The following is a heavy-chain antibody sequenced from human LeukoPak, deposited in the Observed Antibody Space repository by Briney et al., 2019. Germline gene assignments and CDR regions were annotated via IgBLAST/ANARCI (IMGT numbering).Heavy chain of an antibody. CDR2: ISSSSSYI. CDR3: ARAIAAAGRAGSY. J-gene: IGHJ4*02. Sequence: EGSLRLSCAASGFTFSSYSMNWVRQAPGKGLEWVSSISSSSSYIYYADSVKGRFTISRDNAKNSLYLQMNSLRAEDTAVYYCARAIAAAGRAGSYWGQGTLVTVSS. V-gene: IGHV3-21*01. CDR1: GFTFSSYS. D-gene: IGHD6-13*01.